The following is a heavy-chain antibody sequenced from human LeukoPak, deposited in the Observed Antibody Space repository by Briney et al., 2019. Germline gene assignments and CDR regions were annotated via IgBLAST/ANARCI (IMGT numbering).Heavy chain of an antibody. CDR1: GFTFSIYA. V-gene: IGHV3-64*01. Sequence: GGSLRLSCAASGFTFSIYAMHWVRQAPGKGLEYVSGIRSDGAGTYYANSVNGRFTISRDNSKNTVYLQMDSLRAEDMGAYYCARAQPPADWGQGTLVSVSS. J-gene: IGHJ4*02. CDR3: ARAQPPAD. CDR2: IRSDGAGT. D-gene: IGHD6-13*01.